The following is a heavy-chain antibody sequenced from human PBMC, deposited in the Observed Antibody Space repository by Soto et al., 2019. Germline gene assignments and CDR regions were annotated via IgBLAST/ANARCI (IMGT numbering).Heavy chain of an antibody. CDR2: ICPGDSDS. V-gene: IGHV5-51*01. D-gene: IGHD1-26*01. J-gene: IGHJ4*02. CDR3: ARGRRSIVGATNFDF. Sequence: PGESLKISCECSGYSFTSYCIGWVRQMPGKGLEWVGIICPGDSDSRYSPSFQGRVTISADKSISTAYVQWSSLKASDTAMYYCARGRRSIVGATNFDFWGQGTLVTVSS. CDR1: GYSFTSYC.